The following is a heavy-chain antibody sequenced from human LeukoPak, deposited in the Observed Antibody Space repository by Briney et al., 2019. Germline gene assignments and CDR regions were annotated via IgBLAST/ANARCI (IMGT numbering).Heavy chain of an antibody. J-gene: IGHJ6*02. V-gene: IGHV3-23*01. CDR1: GSTFSIYA. CDR2: ISAGGGTT. CDR3: ARGAAARPYPIHYYYGMDV. D-gene: IGHD6-6*01. Sequence: GGSLRLSCAASGSTFSIYAMTWVRQAPGKGLEWVSTISAGGGTTYYADSVKGRFTISRDNSKNTLYLQMNSLRAEDTAVYYCARGAAARPYPIHYYYGMDVWGQGTTVTVSS.